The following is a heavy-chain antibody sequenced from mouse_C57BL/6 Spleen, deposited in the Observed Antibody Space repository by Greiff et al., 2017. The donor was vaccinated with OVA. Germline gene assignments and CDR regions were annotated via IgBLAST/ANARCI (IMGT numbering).Heavy chain of an antibody. V-gene: IGHV5-15*01. J-gene: IGHJ3*01. CDR3: ARYDYERGAY. CDR2: ISNLAYSI. D-gene: IGHD2-4*01. CDR1: GFTFSDYG. Sequence: EVNLVESGGGLVQPGGSLKLSCAASGFTFSDYGMAWVRQAPRKGPEWVAFISNLAYSIYYADTVTGRFTISRENAKNTLYLEMSSLRSEDTAMYYCARYDYERGAYWGQGTLVTVSA.